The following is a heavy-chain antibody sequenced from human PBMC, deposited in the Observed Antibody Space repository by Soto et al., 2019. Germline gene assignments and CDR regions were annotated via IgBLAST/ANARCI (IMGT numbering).Heavy chain of an antibody. J-gene: IGHJ5*02. CDR2: VKTKSEGEAT. Sequence: EVQLVESGGGLVKPGGSLTLSCVASGFTFGDAWMNWVRQAAGKGLEWVGHVKTKSEGEATDYAAPVKGRFTIWRDDSTNTLYLQMNSLKTEDTGKFFCTPHGPSWGQGTQVTVSS. CDR1: GFTFGDAW. V-gene: IGHV3-15*07. CDR3: TPHGPS.